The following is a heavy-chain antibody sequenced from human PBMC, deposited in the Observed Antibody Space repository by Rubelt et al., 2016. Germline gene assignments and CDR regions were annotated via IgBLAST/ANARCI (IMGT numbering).Heavy chain of an antibody. CDR3: AKDMRLAARHGAFDI. V-gene: IGHV3-9*01. CDR2: IRADSSYI. J-gene: IGHJ3*02. Sequence: GGALVQPGGSLRLSCAASGFSFRTYAMTWVRQAPGKGLEGVSGIRADSSYIDYADSVKGRFTISRDNAKNSLYLQMNGLRAEDTALYYCAKDMRLAARHGAFDIWGQGTMVTVSS. CDR1: GFSFRTYA. D-gene: IGHD6-6*01.